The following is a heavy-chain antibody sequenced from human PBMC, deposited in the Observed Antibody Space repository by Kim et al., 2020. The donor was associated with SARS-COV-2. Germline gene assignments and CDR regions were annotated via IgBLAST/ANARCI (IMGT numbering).Heavy chain of an antibody. J-gene: IGHJ4*02. D-gene: IGHD6-13*01. CDR1: GFTFRSFG. CDR2: ISESADIT. V-gene: IGHV3-23*01. CDR3: AKRRGTVAGTSQFYFDS. Sequence: GGSLRLSCAASGFTFRSFGMSWVRQAPGKGLEWVSAISESADITNYADSVNGRFTISRDNSKNTLFLQMNSLRADDTAVYYCAKRRGTVAGTSQFYFDSWGQGTLVTVSS.